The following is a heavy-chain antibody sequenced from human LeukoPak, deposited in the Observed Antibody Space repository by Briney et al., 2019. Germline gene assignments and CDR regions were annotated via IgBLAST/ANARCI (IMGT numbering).Heavy chain of an antibody. J-gene: IGHJ5*02. D-gene: IGHD3-10*01. V-gene: IGHV1-46*01. CDR2: INPTGGSA. CDR3: ARGHGSGSTNYFDP. Sequence: ASVKVSCKASGYTFSDYSVHWVRQAPGQGLEWMGIINPTGGSASYAQKFQDRVTMTRDVSTSTFYMELSSLRSADTAVYYCARGHGSGSTNYFDPWGQGTLVTVSS. CDR1: GYTFSDYS.